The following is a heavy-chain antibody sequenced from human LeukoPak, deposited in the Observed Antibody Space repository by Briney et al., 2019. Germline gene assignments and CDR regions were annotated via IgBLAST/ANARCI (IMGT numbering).Heavy chain of an antibody. V-gene: IGHV4-59*08. CDR3: ARHGGVVGPIYLPDYWYFDL. J-gene: IGHJ2*01. CDR1: GDSISSFY. D-gene: IGHD3-16*01. Sequence: SETLSLTCTVSGDSISSFYWSWIRQPPGKWLEWIGHVYYSGSPNYNPSLKSRVTISVDTSKNQFSLKLSSVTAADTAVYYCARHGGVVGPIYLPDYWYFDLWGRGTLVTVSS. CDR2: VYYSGSP.